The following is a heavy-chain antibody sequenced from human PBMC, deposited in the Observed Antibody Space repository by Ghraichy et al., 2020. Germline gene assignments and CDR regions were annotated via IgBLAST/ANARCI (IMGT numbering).Heavy chain of an antibody. CDR3: ITDQHGACCMDV. Sequence: GESLRLSCAASGFTLTNARMSWVRQAPGKGLEWVGRIKMTTEGGTADYAASVTGRFTMSRDDSKATLNLQMNSLKTEDTAVYYCITDQHGACCMDVWGQGTTVTVSS. D-gene: IGHD2-8*01. CDR2: IKMTTEGGTA. V-gene: IGHV3-15*01. J-gene: IGHJ6*01. CDR1: GFTLTNAR.